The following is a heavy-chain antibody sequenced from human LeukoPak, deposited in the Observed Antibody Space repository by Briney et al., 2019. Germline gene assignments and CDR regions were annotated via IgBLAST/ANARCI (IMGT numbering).Heavy chain of an antibody. CDR3: AHSRSSSSWCFDY. Sequence: ESGPTLVKPTQTLTLTSTCSGFSRRTRGEGVGWIRQPPGKALEWLAVIYWDDDKRYSPSLKSRLTITKDTSKNQVVLTMTNMDPVDTATYYCAHSRSSSSWCFDYWGQGTLVTVSA. V-gene: IGHV2-5*02. J-gene: IGHJ4*02. D-gene: IGHD6-13*01. CDR2: IYWDDDK. CDR1: GFSRRTRGEG.